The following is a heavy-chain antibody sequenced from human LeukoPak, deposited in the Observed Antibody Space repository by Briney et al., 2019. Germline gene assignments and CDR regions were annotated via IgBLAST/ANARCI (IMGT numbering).Heavy chain of an antibody. J-gene: IGHJ4*02. CDR2: MNPNSDNT. CDR1: GYTFTGYY. Sequence: GASVKVSCKASGYTFTGYYMHWVRQAPGQGLEWMGWMNPNSDNTGYAQKFQGRVTMTRNTSISTAYMELSSLRSEDTAVYYCARASYYYDSTYWGQGTLVTVSS. D-gene: IGHD3-22*01. CDR3: ARASYYYDSTY. V-gene: IGHV1-8*02.